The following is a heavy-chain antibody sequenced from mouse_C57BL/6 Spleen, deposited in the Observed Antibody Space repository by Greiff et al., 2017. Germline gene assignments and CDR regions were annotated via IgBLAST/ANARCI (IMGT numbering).Heavy chain of an antibody. D-gene: IGHD1-1*01. CDR1: GYTFTSYW. Sequence: QVQLQQSGAELAKPGASVKLSCKASGYTFTSYWMHWVKQRPGQGLEWIGYINPSSGYTKYNQKFKDKAKLTADKSSSTAYMQLSSLTYEDSAVYYCARGTTVVATDYWGQGTTLTVSS. J-gene: IGHJ2*01. CDR3: ARGTTVVATDY. CDR2: INPSSGYT. V-gene: IGHV1-7*01.